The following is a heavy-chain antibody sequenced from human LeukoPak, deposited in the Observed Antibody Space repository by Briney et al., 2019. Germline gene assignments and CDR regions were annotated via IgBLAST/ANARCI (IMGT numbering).Heavy chain of an antibody. D-gene: IGHD3-22*01. Sequence: PGGSLRLSCAASGCTFSSDAMSGVRQARGEGVEWVSTITGSDDRTYYADSEKGRFTISRDYSKNTLHLQLNSLRAEDTAMYYCAKVPRLGSGYHPDYWGQGTLVTVSS. CDR3: AKVPRLGSGYHPDY. CDR1: GCTFSSDA. V-gene: IGHV3-23*01. CDR2: ITGSDDRT. J-gene: IGHJ4*02.